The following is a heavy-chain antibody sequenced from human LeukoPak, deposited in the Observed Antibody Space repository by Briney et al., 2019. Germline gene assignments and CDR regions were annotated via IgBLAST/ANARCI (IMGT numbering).Heavy chain of an antibody. CDR3: ARDGGYDFWSGYYQDY. Sequence: GGSLRLSCATSGFTFSRYAMHWVRQAPGKGLEWVALISYDANIGSNKYYADSVKGRFTISRDNSKNTLYLQMNSLRAEDTAVCYCARDGGYDFWSGYYQDYWGQGTLVTVSS. CDR2: ISYDANIGSNK. J-gene: IGHJ4*02. CDR1: GFTFSRYA. D-gene: IGHD3-3*01. V-gene: IGHV3-30-3*01.